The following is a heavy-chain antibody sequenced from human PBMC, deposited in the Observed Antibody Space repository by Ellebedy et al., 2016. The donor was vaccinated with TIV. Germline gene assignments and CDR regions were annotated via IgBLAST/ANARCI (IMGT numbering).Heavy chain of an antibody. CDR1: GYTFTSYD. V-gene: IGHV1-8*01. Sequence: ASVKVSCXASGYTFTSYDVNWVRQATGQGLEWMGWMNPNTGDTGNAQKFQGRVIMTRDTSKGTAYMELSGLRSEDTAVYYCAREIYGSGSYPLDYWGQGTLVTVSS. CDR3: AREIYGSGSYPLDY. D-gene: IGHD3-10*01. J-gene: IGHJ4*02. CDR2: MNPNTGDT.